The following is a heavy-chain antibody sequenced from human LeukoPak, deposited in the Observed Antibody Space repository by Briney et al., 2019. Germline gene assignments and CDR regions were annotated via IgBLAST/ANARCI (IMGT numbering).Heavy chain of an antibody. D-gene: IGHD3-10*01. J-gene: IGHJ5*02. Sequence: GASVKVSCKASGYTFTSYGISWVRQAPGQGLEWMGWISAYNGNTNYAQKLQGRVTMTTDTSTSTAYMELRSLRSDDTAVYCCARESRYYGSGTSIWFDPWGQGTLVTVSS. CDR3: ARESRYYGSGTSIWFDP. CDR1: GYTFTSYG. CDR2: ISAYNGNT. V-gene: IGHV1-18*01.